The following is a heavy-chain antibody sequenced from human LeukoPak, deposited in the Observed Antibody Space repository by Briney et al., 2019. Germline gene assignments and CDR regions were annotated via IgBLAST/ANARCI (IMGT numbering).Heavy chain of an antibody. D-gene: IGHD2-15*01. V-gene: IGHV1-18*01. CDR3: ARVGNYCSGGSCSPNWFDP. CDR1: GYTFTSYG. Sequence: ASVEVSCKASGYTFTSYGISWVRQAPGQGLEWMGWISAYNGNTNYAQKLQGRVTMTTDTSTSTASMELRSLRSDDTAVYYCARVGNYCSGGSCSPNWFDPWGQGTLVTVSS. J-gene: IGHJ5*02. CDR2: ISAYNGNT.